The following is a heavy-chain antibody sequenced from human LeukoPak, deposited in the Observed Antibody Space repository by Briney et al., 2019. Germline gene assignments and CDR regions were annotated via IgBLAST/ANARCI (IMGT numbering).Heavy chain of an antibody. Sequence: KPSETLSLTCTVSGGSIRSSYYYWGWIRQPPGKGLEWIGSIYDSGSTYYNPSLKSRVTISVDTSKNQFSLKLSSVTAADTAVYYCARRGYDSSGYYRNYWGQGTLVTVSS. CDR1: GGSIRSSYYY. CDR2: IYDSGST. V-gene: IGHV4-39*01. D-gene: IGHD3-22*01. J-gene: IGHJ4*02. CDR3: ARRGYDSSGYYRNY.